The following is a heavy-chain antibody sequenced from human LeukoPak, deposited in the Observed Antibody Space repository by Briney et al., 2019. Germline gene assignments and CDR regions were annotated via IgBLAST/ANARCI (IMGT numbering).Heavy chain of an antibody. CDR3: ARGLADCSSTSCYWNWFDP. Sequence: PGRSLRLSCAASGLTLSSYAMHWVRQAPGKGLEWVPVISYDGSNKYYADSVKGRFTISRDNSKNTLYLQMNSLRAEDTAVYYCARGLADCSSTSCYWNWFDPWGQGTLVTVSS. CDR1: GLTLSSYA. D-gene: IGHD2-2*01. J-gene: IGHJ5*02. V-gene: IGHV3-30*04. CDR2: ISYDGSNK.